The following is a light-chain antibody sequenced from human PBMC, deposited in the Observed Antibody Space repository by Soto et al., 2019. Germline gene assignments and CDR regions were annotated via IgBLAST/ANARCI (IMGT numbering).Light chain of an antibody. V-gene: IGKV3-20*01. CDR1: QSVSSSY. CDR3: QQYCSSPRWT. Sequence: EIVLTQSPGTLSLSPGERATLSCRASQSVSSSYLAWYQQKPGQAPRLLIYGASSRATGIPDRFSGSGSGSDFTLTISRLEPEYFAVYYCQQYCSSPRWTFGQGTKVEIK. J-gene: IGKJ1*01. CDR2: GAS.